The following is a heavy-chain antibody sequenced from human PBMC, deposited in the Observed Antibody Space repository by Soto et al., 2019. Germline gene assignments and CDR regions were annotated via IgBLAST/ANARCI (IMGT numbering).Heavy chain of an antibody. Sequence: SETLSLTCTVSGGSISSYYWSWIRQPPGKGLEWIGYIYYSGSTNYNPSLKSRVTISVDTSKNQFSLKLSSVTAADTAVYYCARAKSPLYRRPSYSSDPRCPGLLVT. D-gene: IGHD3-16*02. CDR1: GGSISSYY. CDR3: ARAKSPLYRRPSYSSDP. CDR2: IYYSGST. J-gene: IGHJ5*02. V-gene: IGHV4-59*08.